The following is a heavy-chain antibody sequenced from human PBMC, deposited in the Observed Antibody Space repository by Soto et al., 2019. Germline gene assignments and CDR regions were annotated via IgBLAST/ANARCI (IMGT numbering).Heavy chain of an antibody. J-gene: IGHJ4*02. CDR2: VYYSGST. CDR1: GGSVSSGYHY. V-gene: IGHV4-30-4*01. D-gene: IGHD3-22*01. Sequence: QVLLEESGPGLVKPSQTLSLTCTVSGGSVSSGYHYWSWIRQPPGKGLEWIGYVYYSGSTYYNPSIGSQVTISIDTSKNQFSLKLNPVTASDAAVYFCATESSGSSPLHFDFWGQGALVSVSS. CDR3: ATESSGSSPLHFDF.